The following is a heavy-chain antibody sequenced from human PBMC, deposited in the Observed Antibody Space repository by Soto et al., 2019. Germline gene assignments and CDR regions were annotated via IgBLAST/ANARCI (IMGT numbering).Heavy chain of an antibody. CDR2: ITDSSDTV. CDR3: ARTYDFWSGSLEGWFDP. Sequence: GGSLRLSCVASGFSFSNYNMNWVRQAPGKGLEWVSYITDSSDTVHYADSVRGRFTISRDNAESSLYLQMNSLRDEDTAVYYCARTYDFWSGSLEGWFDPWGQGTLVTVSS. J-gene: IGHJ5*02. CDR1: GFSFSNYN. V-gene: IGHV3-48*02. D-gene: IGHD3-3*01.